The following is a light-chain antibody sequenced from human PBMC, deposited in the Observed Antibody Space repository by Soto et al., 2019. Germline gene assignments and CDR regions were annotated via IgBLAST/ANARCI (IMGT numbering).Light chain of an antibody. V-gene: IGLV2-14*01. CDR3: SSYTTISTLVI. J-gene: IGLJ2*01. CDR1: SSDIGGYDY. CDR2: DVT. Sequence: QSALTQPASVSGSPGQSITISCTGSSSDIGGYDYVSWYQQHPGKAPKLIIYDVTNRPSGVSNRFSGSKSGNTASLTISGLQAEDESDYYCSSYTTISTLVIFGGGTKLTAL.